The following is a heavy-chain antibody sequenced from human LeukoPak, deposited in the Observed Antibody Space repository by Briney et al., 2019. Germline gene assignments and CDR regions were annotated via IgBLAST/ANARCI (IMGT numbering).Heavy chain of an antibody. J-gene: IGHJ5*02. CDR3: ARRLGSDYGGNNWFDP. CDR2: IYSGGAT. CDR1: GFSVSNNY. V-gene: IGHV3-66*01. Sequence: PGGSLRLSCTASGFSVSNNYMYWVRQAPGKGFEWVSVIYSGGATYYADSVKDRFSTSRDNSKNTLYLQMNSLRAEDTAVCFCARRLGSDYGGNNWFDPWGQGTLVTVSS. D-gene: IGHD4/OR15-4a*01.